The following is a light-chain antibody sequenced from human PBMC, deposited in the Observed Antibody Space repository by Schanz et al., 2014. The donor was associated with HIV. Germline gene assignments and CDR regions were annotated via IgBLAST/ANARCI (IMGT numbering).Light chain of an antibody. V-gene: IGKV3-15*01. CDR1: QSVRSSY. Sequence: EIVLTQSPGTLSLSPGERATLSCRASQSVRSSYLAWYQQKPGQAPRLLIYGASTRATGIPARFSGSGSGTEFSLTISSLQSEDFALYHCQQYNDWPITFGQGTRLEIE. J-gene: IGKJ5*01. CDR3: QQYNDWPIT. CDR2: GAS.